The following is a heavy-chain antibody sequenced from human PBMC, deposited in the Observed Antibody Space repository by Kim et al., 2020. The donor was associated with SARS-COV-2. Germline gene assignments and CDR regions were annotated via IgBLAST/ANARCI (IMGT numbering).Heavy chain of an antibody. CDR3: ARGEKAVWFGELLQAPLDY. CDR2: ISAYNGNT. V-gene: IGHV1-18*01. D-gene: IGHD3-10*01. Sequence: ASVKVSCKASGYTFTSYGISWVRQAPGQGLEWMGWISAYNGNTNYAQKLQGRVTMTTDTSTSTAYMELRSLRSDDTAVYYCARGEKAVWFGELLQAPLDYWGQGTLVTVSS. CDR1: GYTFTSYG. J-gene: IGHJ4*02.